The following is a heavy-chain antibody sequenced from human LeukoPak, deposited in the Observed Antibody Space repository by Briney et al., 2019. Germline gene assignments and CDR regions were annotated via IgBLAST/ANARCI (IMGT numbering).Heavy chain of an antibody. CDR3: ARVGVVVVPAASGY. CDR2: ISGSGSSA. V-gene: IGHV3-23*01. D-gene: IGHD2-2*01. CDR1: GFTFSSYA. J-gene: IGHJ4*02. Sequence: PGGSLRLSCAASGFTFSSYAMTWVRQAPGEGLQWVSDISGSGSSAYHADSVRGRFTISRDNSKNTLYLQMNSLRAEDTAEYYCARVGVVVVPAASGYWGQGTLVTVSS.